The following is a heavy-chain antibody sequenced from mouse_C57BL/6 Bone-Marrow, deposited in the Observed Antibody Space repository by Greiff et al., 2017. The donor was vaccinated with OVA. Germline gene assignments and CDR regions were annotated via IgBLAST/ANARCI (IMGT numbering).Heavy chain of an antibody. J-gene: IGHJ2*01. CDR3: ARTLYYFDY. V-gene: IGHV1-50*01. CDR2: IDPSDSYT. CDR1: GYTFTSYW. Sequence: QVQLQQPGAELVKPGASVKLSCKASGYTFTSYWMQWVKQRPGQGLEWIGEIDPSDSYTNYNQKFKGKATFTVDTSSSTAYMQLSSLTSEDSAVYYCARTLYYFDYWGQGTTLTVSS.